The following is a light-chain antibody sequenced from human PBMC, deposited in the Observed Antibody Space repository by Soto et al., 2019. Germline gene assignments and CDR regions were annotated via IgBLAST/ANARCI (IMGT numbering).Light chain of an antibody. J-gene: IGKJ5*01. CDR2: KAS. V-gene: IGKV1-5*03. CDR3: QQRNIWPPVT. CDR1: QTISSW. Sequence: DIQMTQSPSTLSGSVGDRFTITCRSSQTISSWLAWYQQKPGKAPKLLIYKASTLKSGVPSRFSGSGSGTDFTLTISSLEPEDSAVYYCQQRNIWPPVTFGQGTRLEI.